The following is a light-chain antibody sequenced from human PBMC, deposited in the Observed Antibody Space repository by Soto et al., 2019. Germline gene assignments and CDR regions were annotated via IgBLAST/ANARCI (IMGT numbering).Light chain of an antibody. J-gene: IGLJ1*01. CDR2: DDD. V-gene: IGLV1-51*01. Sequence: QAVVTQPPSLSGTPGQRVTISCSGSTSNIAGNTVHWYQQLPGTAPKLLIYDDDKRPSGIPDRFSGSKSGTSATLGITGFQTGDEADYYCGSWDSSLSAYVFATGTKLTVL. CDR3: GSWDSSLSAYV. CDR1: TSNIAGNT.